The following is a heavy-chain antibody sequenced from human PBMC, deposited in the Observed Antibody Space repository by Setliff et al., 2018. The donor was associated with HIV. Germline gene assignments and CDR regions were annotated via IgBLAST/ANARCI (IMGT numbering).Heavy chain of an antibody. CDR3: ARVPRMGSGYLGENFRTFDY. J-gene: IGHJ4*02. V-gene: IGHV1-2*06. D-gene: IGHD3-22*01. Sequence: GASVKVSCKASGYTFNNYGISWVRQAPGQGLEWMGRINPHSGGTNYAQMFQGSVTMTRYTSISPAYMELSRLRSDDTAVYYCARVPRMGSGYLGENFRTFDYWGQVTLVTVSS. CDR2: INPHSGGT. CDR1: GYTFNNYG.